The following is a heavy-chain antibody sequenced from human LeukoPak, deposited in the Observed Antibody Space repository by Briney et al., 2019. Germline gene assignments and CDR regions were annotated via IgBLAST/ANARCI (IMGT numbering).Heavy chain of an antibody. J-gene: IGHJ5*02. CDR1: GYRFTNYW. CDR2: IYPGDSDI. Sequence: GESLKISCKGSGYRFTNYWIGWVRQMPGKGLEWMGIIYPGDSDIRYSPSFQGQVTISADKSISTAYLQWSSLKAPDTAMYYCARQEYCSGGSCYTWFDPWGQGTLVTVSS. V-gene: IGHV5-51*01. D-gene: IGHD2-15*01. CDR3: ARQEYCSGGSCYTWFDP.